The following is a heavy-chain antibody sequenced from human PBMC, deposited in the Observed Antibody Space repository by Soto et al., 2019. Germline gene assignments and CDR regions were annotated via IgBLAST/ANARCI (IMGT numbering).Heavy chain of an antibody. CDR2: ISGSGGST. CDR3: AKSSRPHHQDTAMVVVVMDV. CDR1: GFTFSSYA. D-gene: IGHD5-18*01. V-gene: IGHV3-23*01. Sequence: PGGSLRLSCAASGFTFSSYAMSWVRQAPGKGLEWVSAISGSGGSTYYADSVKGRFTISRDNSKNTLYLQMNSLRAEDTAVYYCAKSSRPHHQDTAMVVVVMDVWGQGTTVTVSS. J-gene: IGHJ6*02.